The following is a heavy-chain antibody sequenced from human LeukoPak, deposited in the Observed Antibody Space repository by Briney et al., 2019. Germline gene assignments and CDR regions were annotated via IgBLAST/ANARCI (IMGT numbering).Heavy chain of an antibody. V-gene: IGHV3-23*01. D-gene: IGHD4-23*01. CDR3: ANSGGGRWYSPSGDY. CDR1: AFTFSSYG. J-gene: IGHJ4*02. Sequence: PAGGSLRLSGAGSAFTFSSYGMSWVHQAPGKGLEWVSAISGSGGSTYYADSVKGRFTISRDNSKNTLYLQMNSLRAEDTAVYYCANSGGGRWYSPSGDYWGQGTLVTVSS. CDR2: ISGSGGST.